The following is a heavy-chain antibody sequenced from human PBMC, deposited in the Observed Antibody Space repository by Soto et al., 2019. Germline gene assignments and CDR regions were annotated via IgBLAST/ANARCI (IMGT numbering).Heavy chain of an antibody. J-gene: IGHJ4*02. CDR3: ARKYSSGWYHFDY. CDR1: GGSFSGYY. Sequence: QVQLQQWGAGLLRPSETLSLTCAVYGGSFSGYYWSWIRQPPGKGLEWIGDINHSGSTNYNPSLKSRVTISVDTSKTQFSLKLSSVTAADTAVYYCARKYSSGWYHFDYWGQGTLVTVSS. D-gene: IGHD6-19*01. V-gene: IGHV4-34*01. CDR2: INHSGST.